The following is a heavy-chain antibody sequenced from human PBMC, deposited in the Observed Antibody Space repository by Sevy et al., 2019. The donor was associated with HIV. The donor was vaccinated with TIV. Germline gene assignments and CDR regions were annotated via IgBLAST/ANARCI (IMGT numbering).Heavy chain of an antibody. D-gene: IGHD5-12*01. CDR1: GFTFSSYE. CDR2: ISSSGSTI. J-gene: IGHJ6*03. Sequence: GGSLRLSCAASGFTFSSYEMNWVRQAPGKGLEWVSYISSSGSTIYYADSVKGRFTNSRDNAKNPLYLQMNSLGAGDMGVYYCAIDVYSGYVYHIYYYYYIYVWGQGTLVTVSS. CDR3: AIDVYSGYVYHIYYYYYIYV. V-gene: IGHV3-48*03.